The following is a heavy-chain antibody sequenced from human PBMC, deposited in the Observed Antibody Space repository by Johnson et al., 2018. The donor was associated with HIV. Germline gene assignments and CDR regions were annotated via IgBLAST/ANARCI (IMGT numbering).Heavy chain of an antibody. CDR3: AGNVVATAAYAFEI. D-gene: IGHD2-2*01. Sequence: VQLVESGGDLVQPGGSLRLSCAASGFTVNNKYMSWVRQPPGKGLEWVSVIYSGGSTYYADSVKGRFTISRDSSKNTLYLQMNSLRAEDTAVYYCAGNVVATAAYAFEIGGQGTMVTVSS. J-gene: IGHJ3*02. CDR2: IYSGGST. CDR1: GFTVNNKY. V-gene: IGHV3-66*01.